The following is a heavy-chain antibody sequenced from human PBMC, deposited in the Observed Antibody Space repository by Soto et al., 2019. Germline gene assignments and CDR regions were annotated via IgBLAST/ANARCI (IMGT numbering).Heavy chain of an antibody. V-gene: IGHV1-24*01. J-gene: IGHJ6*02. Sequence: GASVKVSCKVSGYTLTELSMHWVRQAPGKGLEWMGGFDPEDGETIYAQKFRGRVTMTEDTSTDTAYMELSSLRSEDTAVYYCATFTGYYGYYYYGMDVWGQGTTVTVSS. D-gene: IGHD3-9*01. CDR1: GYTLTELS. CDR2: FDPEDGET. CDR3: ATFTGYYGYYYYGMDV.